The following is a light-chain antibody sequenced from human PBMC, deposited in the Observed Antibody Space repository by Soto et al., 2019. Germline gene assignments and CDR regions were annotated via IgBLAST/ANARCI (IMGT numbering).Light chain of an antibody. J-gene: IGLJ2*01. CDR3: CSYAGSYSAV. V-gene: IGLV1-40*01. CDR2: GNS. CDR1: SSNIGAGYD. Sequence: QSALTQPPSVSGAPGQRVTISCTGNSSNIGAGYDVHWYQQLPGKAPKLLIFGNSHRPSGVPDRFSASKSDNTASLTISGLQAEDEADYYCCSYAGSYSAVFGGGTKLTVL.